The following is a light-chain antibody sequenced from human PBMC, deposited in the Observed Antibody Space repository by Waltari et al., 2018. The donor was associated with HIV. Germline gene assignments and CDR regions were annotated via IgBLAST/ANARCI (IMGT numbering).Light chain of an antibody. J-gene: IGKJ3*01. CDR3: MQSLETPV. Sequence: DIVMTQFPLSVPVTPGEPASISCRSSQSLLHRNGYNYLDWALQRPGQSPPLLIYLASYRPSGVPDMFSVSGSGTNFTLKISRVEAEDVGVYYCMQSLETPVFGPGTKVDIK. V-gene: IGKV2-28*01. CDR1: QSLLHRNGYNY. CDR2: LAS.